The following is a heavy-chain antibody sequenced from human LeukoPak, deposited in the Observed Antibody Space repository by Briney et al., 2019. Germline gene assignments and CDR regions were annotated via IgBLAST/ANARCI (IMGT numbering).Heavy chain of an antibody. Sequence: GRSLRLSCAASGFTFSSYAMHWVRQAPGKGLEWVAVISYDGSNKYYADSVKGRFTISRDNSKNTLYLQMNNLRAEDTAVYYCAREIAVAEAIDYWGQGTLVTVSS. D-gene: IGHD6-19*01. V-gene: IGHV3-30-3*01. CDR1: GFTFSSYA. CDR3: AREIAVAEAIDY. CDR2: ISYDGSNK. J-gene: IGHJ4*02.